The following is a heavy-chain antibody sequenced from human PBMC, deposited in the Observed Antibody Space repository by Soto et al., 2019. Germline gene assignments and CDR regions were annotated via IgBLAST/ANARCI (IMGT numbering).Heavy chain of an antibody. J-gene: IGHJ4*02. CDR1: GFTFSTHW. Sequence: GGSLRLSCAASGFTFSTHWMTWVRQAPGKGLEWVANIKPDGSEEYYVDSVKGRFTISRDNAKNSLYLQMSSLRAEDTAVYYCARIPPEYVGLVAFDSWGQGTLVTVSA. CDR2: IKPDGSEE. CDR3: ARIPPEYVGLVAFDS. V-gene: IGHV3-7*05. D-gene: IGHD6-6*01.